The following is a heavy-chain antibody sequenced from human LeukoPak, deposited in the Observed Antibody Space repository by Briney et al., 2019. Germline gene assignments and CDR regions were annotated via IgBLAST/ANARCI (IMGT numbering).Heavy chain of an antibody. CDR2: IIPILGIA. J-gene: IGHJ6*02. CDR3: ARDLGYYGLGSYYRDLMGYYYYFGMDV. CDR1: GGTFSSYA. D-gene: IGHD3-10*01. V-gene: IGHV1-69*04. Sequence: ASVKVSCKASGGTFSSYAISWVRQAPGQGLEWMGRIIPILGIANYAQKFQGRVTITADKSTSTAYMELSSLGSEDTAVYYCARDLGYYGLGSYYRDLMGYYYYFGMDVWGQGTTVTVSS.